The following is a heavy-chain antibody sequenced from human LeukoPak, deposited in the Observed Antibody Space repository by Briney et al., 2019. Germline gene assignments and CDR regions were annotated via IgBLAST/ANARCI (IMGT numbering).Heavy chain of an antibody. CDR1: GYTFTSYG. CDR3: ARVGRQFCSSTSCYGYYYYMDV. CDR2: ISAYNGNT. J-gene: IGHJ6*03. V-gene: IGHV1-18*01. Sequence: ASVKVSCKASGYTFTSYGISWVRQAPGQGLEWMGWISAYNGNTNFAQKLQGRVTMTTDTSTSTAYMELRSLRSDDTAVYYCARVGRQFCSSTSCYGYYYYMDVWGKGTTVTVSS. D-gene: IGHD2-2*01.